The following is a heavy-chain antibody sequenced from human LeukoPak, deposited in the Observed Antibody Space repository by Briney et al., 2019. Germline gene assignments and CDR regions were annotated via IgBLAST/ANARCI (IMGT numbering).Heavy chain of an antibody. CDR2: ISSSSSYI. CDR1: GFTFSSYS. J-gene: IGHJ4*02. V-gene: IGHV3-21*01. D-gene: IGHD3-10*01. CDR3: ARDLEYYGSGSFGY. Sequence: GGSLRLSCAASGFTFSSYSMNWVRQAPGKGLEWDSSISSSSSYIYYADSVKGRFTISRDNAKNSLYLQMNSLRAEDTAVYYCARDLEYYGSGSFGYWGQGTLVTVSS.